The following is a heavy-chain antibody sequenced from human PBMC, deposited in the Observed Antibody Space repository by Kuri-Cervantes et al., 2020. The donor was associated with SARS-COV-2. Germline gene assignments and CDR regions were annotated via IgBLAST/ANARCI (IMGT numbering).Heavy chain of an antibody. CDR3: VRETYHLILETAHDYYYMDV. V-gene: IGHV4-34*01. D-gene: IGHD1-1*01. CDR1: GGSFSGYY. Sequence: GSLRLSCAVYGGSFSGYYWSWIRQPPGKGLEWIGEINHSGSTNYNPSLKSRVTISVDTSKNQFSLKLTSLTAADTALYYCVRETYHLILETAHDYYYMDVWGKGTTVTVSS. CDR2: INHSGST. J-gene: IGHJ6*03.